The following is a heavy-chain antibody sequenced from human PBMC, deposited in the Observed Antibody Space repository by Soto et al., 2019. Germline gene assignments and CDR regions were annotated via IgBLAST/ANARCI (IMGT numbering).Heavy chain of an antibody. CDR2: ISGSGDTK. J-gene: IGHJ4*02. CDR3: AKYCSSDVCFDY. V-gene: IGHV3-48*02. D-gene: IGHD2-8*01. Sequence: RGSLRLACAFSGFTLSSPSMNWVRQAPGKGLEWVSFISGSGDTKYYADSVKGRFTISRDNAKNSLYLQMSSLRDEDTAVYYCAKYCSSDVCFDYWGQGTLVTVSS. CDR1: GFTLSSPS.